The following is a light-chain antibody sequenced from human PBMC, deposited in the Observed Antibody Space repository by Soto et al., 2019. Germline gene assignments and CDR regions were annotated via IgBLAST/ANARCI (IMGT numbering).Light chain of an antibody. CDR2: DAS. J-gene: IGKJ5*01. CDR3: QHYDSLPIT. CDR1: QSVSSY. Sequence: EIVLTQSPATLSLSPVERATLSCMASQSVSSYLAWYQQKPGQAPRLLIYDASNRATGIPARFSGSGSGTDFTLTISRLEPEDFAVFYCQHYDSLPITFGQGTRLEIK. V-gene: IGKV3-11*01.